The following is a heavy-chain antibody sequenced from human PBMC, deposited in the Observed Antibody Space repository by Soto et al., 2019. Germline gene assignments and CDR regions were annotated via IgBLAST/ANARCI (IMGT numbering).Heavy chain of an antibody. J-gene: IGHJ4*02. D-gene: IGHD6-6*01. Sequence: QVQLVQSGVEVKKPRASVKVSCKASGYAFTNYAISWVRQAPGRGLEWMGWVNTYNGNPNYAQIFQGRVTMTTVTSTGTAYMELRSLKSDDSAVYYCARDSQYSTDWQRFDSWGQGTLVTVSS. V-gene: IGHV1-18*01. CDR1: GYAFTNYA. CDR3: ARDSQYSTDWQRFDS. CDR2: VNTYNGNP.